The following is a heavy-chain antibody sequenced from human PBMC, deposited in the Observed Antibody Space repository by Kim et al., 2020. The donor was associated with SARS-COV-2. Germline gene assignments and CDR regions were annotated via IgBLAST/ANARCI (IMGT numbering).Heavy chain of an antibody. CDR2: MSYDGSNK. CDR3: ARVIEEYRTYYYYGMDV. Sequence: GGSLRLSCAASGFTFSGYATHWVRQAPGKGLEWVAVMSYDGSNKYYADSVKGRFTISRDNSKNTLYLQINSLRAEDTAVYYCARVIEEYRTYYYYGMDVWGQGTTVTVSS. D-gene: IGHD2-15*01. CDR1: GFTFSGYA. V-gene: IGHV3-30*04. J-gene: IGHJ6*02.